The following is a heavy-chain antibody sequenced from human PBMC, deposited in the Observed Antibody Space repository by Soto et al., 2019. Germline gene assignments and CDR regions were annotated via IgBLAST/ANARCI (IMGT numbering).Heavy chain of an antibody. CDR1: GASVTSGGYY. Sequence: SETLSLTCTVSGASVTSGGYYWIWIRHPPGKGLEWIGFIIYNGATKYNPSLESRVTMSVDTSKNQFLLKLSSVTAADTAVYYCARTRNGGSWAAWFWGQGTLVTVSS. D-gene: IGHD2-15*01. CDR3: ARTRNGGSWAAWF. V-gene: IGHV4-61*08. CDR2: IIYNGAT. J-gene: IGHJ4*02.